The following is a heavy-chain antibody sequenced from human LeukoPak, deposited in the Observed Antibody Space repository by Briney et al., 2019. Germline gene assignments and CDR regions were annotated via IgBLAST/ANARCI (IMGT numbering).Heavy chain of an antibody. V-gene: IGHV1-2*02. CDR2: INPNSGGT. D-gene: IGHD5-24*01. Sequence: ASVKVSCKASGYTFTDYYMHWVRQAPGQGLEWMGWINPNSGGTNYAQKFQGRVTMTRDTSISTAYMELSSLRSDDTAVYYCARLSRHGYNLYFDYWGQGTLVTVSS. CDR3: ARLSRHGYNLYFDY. CDR1: GYTFTDYY. J-gene: IGHJ4*02.